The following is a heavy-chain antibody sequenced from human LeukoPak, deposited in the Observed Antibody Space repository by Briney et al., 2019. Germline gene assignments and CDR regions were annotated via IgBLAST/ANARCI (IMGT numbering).Heavy chain of an antibody. CDR3: ARDNLVTIFGVVHFDY. J-gene: IGHJ4*02. CDR2: ISSSSSTI. V-gene: IGHV3-48*04. CDR1: GFTFSSYS. D-gene: IGHD3-3*01. Sequence: GWSLRLSCAASGFTFSSYSMNWVRQAPGKGLEWVSYISSSSSTIYYADSVKGRFTISRDNAKNSLYLQMNSLRAEDTAVYYCARDNLVTIFGVVHFDYWGQGTLVTVSS.